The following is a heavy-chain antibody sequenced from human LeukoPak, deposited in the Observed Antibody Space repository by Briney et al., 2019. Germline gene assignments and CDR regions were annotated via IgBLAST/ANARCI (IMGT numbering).Heavy chain of an antibody. J-gene: IGHJ4*02. D-gene: IGHD6-19*01. CDR1: GGSISSYY. V-gene: IGHV4-59*01. Sequence: PSETLSLTCTVSGGSISSYYWSWIRQPPGKGLEWIGYIYYSGSTNYNPSLKSRVTISVDTSKNQFSLKLSSVTAADTAVYYCARPSSGGSQLAYYFDYWGQGTLVTVSS. CDR2: IYYSGST. CDR3: ARPSSGGSQLAYYFDY.